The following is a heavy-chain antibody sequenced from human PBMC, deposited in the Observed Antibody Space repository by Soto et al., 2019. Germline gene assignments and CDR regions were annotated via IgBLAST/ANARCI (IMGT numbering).Heavy chain of an antibody. J-gene: IGHJ4*02. V-gene: IGHV4-34*01. Sequence: SETLSLTCAVYGGSFSGYYWTRIRQPPGTGLEWIGEINHSGSTNYNPSLKSRVTISVDTSKTQFSLKLSSVTAADTAVYYCARSLRRGPPFDYWGQGTLVTVSS. CDR3: ARSLRRGPPFDY. CDR2: INHSGST. D-gene: IGHD3-10*01. CDR1: GGSFSGYY.